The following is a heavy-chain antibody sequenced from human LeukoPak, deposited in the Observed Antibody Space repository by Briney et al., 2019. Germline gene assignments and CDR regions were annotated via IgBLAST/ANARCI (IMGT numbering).Heavy chain of an antibody. CDR1: GFTVSINY. Sequence: PGGSLRLSCAASGFTVSINYMSWVRQAPGKGLEWVSVIYSGGSTYYADSVEGRFTISRDNSKNTLYLQMNSLRAEDTAVYYCARDAKYYYDDNGFYGFDIWGQGTMVTVSS. D-gene: IGHD3-22*01. CDR3: ARDAKYYYDDNGFYGFDI. J-gene: IGHJ3*02. CDR2: IYSGGST. V-gene: IGHV3-53*01.